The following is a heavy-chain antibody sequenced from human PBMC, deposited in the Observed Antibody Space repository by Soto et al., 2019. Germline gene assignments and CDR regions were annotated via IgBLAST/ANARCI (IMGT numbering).Heavy chain of an antibody. V-gene: IGHV6-1*01. D-gene: IGHD2-8*02. J-gene: IGHJ6*03. CDR2: TYYRSKWYN. Sequence: SQTLSLTCAISGDSVSSNSAAWNWIRQSPSRGLEWLGRTYYRSKWYNDYAVSVKSRITINPDTSKNQFSLQLNSVTPEDTAVYYCAREWGRWGSPKDYYYYMDVWGKGTTVTVS. CDR3: AREWGRWGSPKDYYYYMDV. CDR1: GDSVSSNSAA.